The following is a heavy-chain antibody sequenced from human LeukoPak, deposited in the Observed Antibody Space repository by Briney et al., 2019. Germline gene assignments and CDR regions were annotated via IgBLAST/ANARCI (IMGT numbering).Heavy chain of an antibody. J-gene: IGHJ3*02. CDR2: MNPNSGNT. CDR3: ARGLLSYSSSWSYAFDI. D-gene: IGHD6-13*01. Sequence: VSVKVSCKASGYTFTSYDINWVRQATGQGLEWMGWMNPNSGNTGYALKFQGRVTITRNTSISTAYMELSSLRSEDTAVYYCARGLLSYSSSWSYAFDIWGQGTLVTVSS. CDR1: GYTFTSYD. V-gene: IGHV1-8*03.